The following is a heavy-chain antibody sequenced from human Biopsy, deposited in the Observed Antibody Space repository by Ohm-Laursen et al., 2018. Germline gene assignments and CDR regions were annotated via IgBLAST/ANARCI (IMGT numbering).Heavy chain of an antibody. CDR2: ISWNSDSI. D-gene: IGHD2-2*01. CDR3: AKGQGIWPYHAMDV. CDR1: GFSFDNYV. J-gene: IGHJ6*02. Sequence: RSLRLSCAASGFSFDNYVMHWVRQAPGKGLEWVSGISWNSDSIGYADSVKGRFTISRDNAKNSLYLQMNSLTVADTALYYCAKGQGIWPYHAMDVWGQGTTVTVSS. V-gene: IGHV3-9*01.